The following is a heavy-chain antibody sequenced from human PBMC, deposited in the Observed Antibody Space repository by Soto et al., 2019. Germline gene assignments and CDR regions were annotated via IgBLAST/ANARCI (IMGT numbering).Heavy chain of an antibody. V-gene: IGHV1-3*05. D-gene: IGHD6-19*01. CDR3: ARPGIAVAGNWDTYWFDP. CDR1: GYTFTSYA. CDR2: INAGNGNT. J-gene: IGHJ5*02. Sequence: QVQLVQSGAEEKKPGASVKVSCKASGYTFTSYAMHWVRQAPGQRLEWMGWINAGNGNTKYSQKFQGRVTITRDTXAXTXXMELSSLRSEDTAVYYCARPGIAVAGNWDTYWFDPWGQGTLVTVSS.